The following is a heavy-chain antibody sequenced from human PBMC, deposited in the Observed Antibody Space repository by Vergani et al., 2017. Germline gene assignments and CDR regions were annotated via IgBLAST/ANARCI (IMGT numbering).Heavy chain of an antibody. J-gene: IGHJ6*02. Sequence: QVQLVQSGAEVKTPGASVKVSCKASGYTFTSYGISWVRQAPGQGLEWMGWISAYNGNTNYAQKLQGRVTMTTDTSTSTAYMELRSLRSDDTAVYYCARELRYFDWSNYGMDVWGQGTTVTVSS. CDR3: ARELRYFDWSNYGMDV. CDR1: GYTFTSYG. CDR2: ISAYNGNT. D-gene: IGHD3-9*01. V-gene: IGHV1-18*04.